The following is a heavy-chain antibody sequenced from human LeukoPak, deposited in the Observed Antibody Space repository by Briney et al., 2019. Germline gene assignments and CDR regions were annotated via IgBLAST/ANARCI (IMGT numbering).Heavy chain of an antibody. V-gene: IGHV4-61*02. CDR2: IYTSGST. CDR1: GGSISSGSYY. CDR3: ARTGAARIGYYYMDV. J-gene: IGHJ6*03. D-gene: IGHD1-14*01. Sequence: SQTLSLTCTVSGGSISSGSYYWSWIRQPAGKGLEWIGRIYTSGSTNYNPSLKSRVTISVDTSKNQFSLKLSSVTAADTAVYYCARTGAARIGYYYMDVWGKGTTVTVSS.